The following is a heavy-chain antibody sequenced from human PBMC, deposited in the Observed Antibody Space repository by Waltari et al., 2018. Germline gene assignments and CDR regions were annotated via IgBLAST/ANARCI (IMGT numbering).Heavy chain of an antibody. CDR3: ARGAVPGKGANWFDP. CDR1: GYTFYSYD. CDR2: MNPSSGNS. J-gene: IGHJ5*02. V-gene: IGHV1-8*01. Sequence: QVQLVQSGAEVKQPGASVKVSCRSSGYTFYSYDINWVRQAAGQGLEWMGWMNPSSGNSYSTQKFQDRVNMTRNSSTSTCYLELSSLSSDDTAVYYCARGAVPGKGANWFDPWGQGTLVIVSS. D-gene: IGHD3-16*01.